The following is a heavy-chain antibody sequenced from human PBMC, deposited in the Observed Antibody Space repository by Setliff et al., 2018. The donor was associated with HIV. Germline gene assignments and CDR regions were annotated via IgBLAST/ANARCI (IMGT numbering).Heavy chain of an antibody. CDR3: ARDTLKLEYSSSKYYYYMDV. V-gene: IGHV4-31*03. J-gene: IGHJ6*03. Sequence: SETLSLTCTVSGGSISSGDYYWSWIRQIPGKGLEWIGYIYFSGSTYYNPSLKSRVTISVETSKNQFSLKLSSVTAADTAVNYCARDTLKLEYSSSKYYYYMDVWGKGTTVTVSS. CDR2: IYFSGST. CDR1: GGSISSGDYY. D-gene: IGHD6-6*01.